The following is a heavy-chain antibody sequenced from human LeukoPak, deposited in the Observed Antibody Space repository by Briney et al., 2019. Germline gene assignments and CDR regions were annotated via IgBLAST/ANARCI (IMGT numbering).Heavy chain of an antibody. CDR1: GFTVSSNY. J-gene: IGHJ4*02. CDR3: ATMVRGFHPIDY. D-gene: IGHD3-10*01. V-gene: IGHV3-53*01. CDR2: IYSGGST. Sequence: PGGSLRLSCAASGFTVSSNYMSWVRQAPGKGLEWVSVIYSGGSTYYADSVKGRLTISRDNSKNTLYLQMNSLRAEDTAVYYCATMVRGFHPIDYWGQGTLVTVSS.